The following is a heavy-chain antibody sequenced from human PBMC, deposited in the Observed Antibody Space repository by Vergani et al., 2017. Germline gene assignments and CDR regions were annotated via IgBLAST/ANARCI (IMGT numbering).Heavy chain of an antibody. CDR1: GFTFSSYA. CDR3: AKEPTVAGTGTFSRLDDY. J-gene: IGHJ4*02. V-gene: IGHV3-23*01. Sequence: EVQLLESGGGLVQPGGSLRLSCAASGFTFSSYAMSWVRQAPGKGLEWVSAISGSGGSTYYADSVKGRFTISRDNSKSTLYLQMNSLRAEDTAVYYCAKEPTVAGTGTFSRLDDYWGQGTLVTVSS. D-gene: IGHD6-19*01. CDR2: ISGSGGST.